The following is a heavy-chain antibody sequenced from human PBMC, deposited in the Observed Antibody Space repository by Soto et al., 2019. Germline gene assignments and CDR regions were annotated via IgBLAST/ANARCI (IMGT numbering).Heavy chain of an antibody. Sequence: GGSLRLSCAASGFTFSSYGMHWVRQAPGKGLEWVAVISYDGSNKYYADSVKGRFTISRDNSKNTLYLQMNSLRAEDTAVYYCAKDLGPELETLYGDYGGYYYSYGMDVWGQGTTVTVSS. V-gene: IGHV3-30*18. CDR1: GFTFSSYG. CDR2: ISYDGSNK. CDR3: AKDLGPELETLYGDYGGYYYSYGMDV. J-gene: IGHJ6*02. D-gene: IGHD4-17*01.